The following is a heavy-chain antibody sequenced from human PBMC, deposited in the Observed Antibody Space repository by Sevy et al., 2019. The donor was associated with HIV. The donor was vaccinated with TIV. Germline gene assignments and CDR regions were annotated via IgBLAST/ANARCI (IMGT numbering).Heavy chain of an antibody. V-gene: IGHV3-48*01. Sequence: GGSLRLSCAASGFTFSSYSMNWVRQAPGKGLEWVSYISSSSSTIYYADSVKGRFTISRDNAKNSLYLQMNSLRAEDTDVYYCARDLSGLYCSSTSCPGSAARGYYYYYGMDVWGQGTTVTVSS. CDR2: ISSSSSTI. J-gene: IGHJ6*02. D-gene: IGHD2-2*01. CDR3: ARDLSGLYCSSTSCPGSAARGYYYYYGMDV. CDR1: GFTFSSYS.